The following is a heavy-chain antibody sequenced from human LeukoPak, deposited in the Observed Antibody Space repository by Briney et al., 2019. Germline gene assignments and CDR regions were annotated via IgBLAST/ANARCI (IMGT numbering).Heavy chain of an antibody. J-gene: IGHJ4*02. D-gene: IGHD6-6*01. CDR2: ISGSGGST. CDR3: AKDREYSSSWEYFDY. CDR1: GFTFSSYA. V-gene: IGHV3-23*01. Sequence: GGSLRLSCAASGFTFSSYAMSWVRQAPGKGLEWVSAISGSGGSTYYADSVKGRFTISRDNSKNTLYLQMNSLGAEDTAVYYCAKDREYSSSWEYFDYWGQGTLVTVSS.